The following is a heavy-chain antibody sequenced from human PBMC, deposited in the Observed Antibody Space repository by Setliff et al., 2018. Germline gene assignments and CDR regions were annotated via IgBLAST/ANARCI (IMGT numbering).Heavy chain of an antibody. J-gene: IGHJ6*03. CDR2: IYTSGST. CDR3: ARALLWFGEGMDV. CDR1: GGSISSGSYY. Sequence: TSETLSLTCTVSGGSISSGSYYWSWIRQPAGKGLEWIGRIYTSGSTNYNPSLKSRVTISVDTSKNQFSLKLSSVTAADTAVYYCARALLWFGEGMDVWGKGTTVTVSS. D-gene: IGHD3-10*01. V-gene: IGHV4-61*02.